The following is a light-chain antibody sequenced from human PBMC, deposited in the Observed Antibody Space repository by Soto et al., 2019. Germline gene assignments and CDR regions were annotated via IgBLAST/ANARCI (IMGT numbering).Light chain of an antibody. Sequence: QSVLTQPPSASGSPGQSVTISCTGTSSDVGGYNYVSWYQQHPGKAPKLMIYEVSKRPSGVPDRFSGSKSGNTASLTVSGLQAEDEADYYCSSYGGSNNFAYVVFGGGTKLTVL. CDR2: EVS. CDR3: SSYGGSNNFAYVV. CDR1: SSDVGGYNY. V-gene: IGLV2-8*01. J-gene: IGLJ2*01.